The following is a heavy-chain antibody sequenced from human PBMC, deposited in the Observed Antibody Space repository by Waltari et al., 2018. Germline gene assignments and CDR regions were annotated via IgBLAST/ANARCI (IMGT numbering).Heavy chain of an antibody. V-gene: IGHV4-39*02. CDR2: IYYSGST. D-gene: IGHD3-22*01. Sequence: QLQLQESGPGLVKPSETLSLTCTVPGGSISSSSYYWGWIRQPPGKGLEWIGSIYYSGSTYYNPSLKSRVTISVDTSKNQFSLKLSSVTAADTAVYYCARDRYYYDSSGYYLNFDYWGQGTLVTVSS. J-gene: IGHJ4*02. CDR1: GGSISSSSYY. CDR3: ARDRYYYDSSGYYLNFDY.